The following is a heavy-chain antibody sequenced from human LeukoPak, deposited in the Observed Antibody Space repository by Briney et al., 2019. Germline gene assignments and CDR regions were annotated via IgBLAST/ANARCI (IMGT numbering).Heavy chain of an antibody. J-gene: IGHJ4*02. CDR1: GFTFSSYG. V-gene: IGHV3-33*01. D-gene: IGHD4-17*01. CDR2: IWYDGSNE. CDR3: ARYHYGTRGYYFDY. Sequence: GGSLRLSCAASGFTFSSYGMHWVRQAPGKGLEWVAVIWYDGSNEYYADSVKGRFTISRDNSKNTLYLQMNSLRAEDTAVYYCARYHYGTRGYYFDYWGQGTLVTVSS.